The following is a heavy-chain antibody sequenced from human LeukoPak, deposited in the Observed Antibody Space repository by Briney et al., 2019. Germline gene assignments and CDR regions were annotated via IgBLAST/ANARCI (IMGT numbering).Heavy chain of an antibody. CDR3: ARTTEGGYTYDYFYYYYMDV. V-gene: IGHV4-59*01. Sequence: SETLSLTCAVYGGSFSGYYWSWIRQPPGKGLEWIGYIYYSWSTNYSPSLKSRVTISVDSSKNQFSLKLSSVTAADTAVYYCARTTEGGYTYDYFYYYYMDVWGKGTTVTISS. CDR2: IYYSWST. J-gene: IGHJ6*03. D-gene: IGHD5-18*01. CDR1: GGSFSGYY.